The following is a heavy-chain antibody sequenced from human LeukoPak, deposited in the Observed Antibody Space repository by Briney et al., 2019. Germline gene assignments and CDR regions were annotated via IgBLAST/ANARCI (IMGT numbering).Heavy chain of an antibody. CDR1: GGSLSRSTIPYS. J-gene: IGHJ5*02. V-gene: IGHV4-39*01. D-gene: IGHD4-17*01. CDR3: ARLPTGFPNWVDP. Sequence: SETLSLTCTVSGGSLSRSTIPYSWGWLRQPPGKGPEWTGSFHSNGNTYYNPSLKSRVMISVDSSKNQLSLTLRSVTGTDTAVYYCARLPTGFPNWVDPWGQGTLVTVSS. CDR2: FHSNGNT.